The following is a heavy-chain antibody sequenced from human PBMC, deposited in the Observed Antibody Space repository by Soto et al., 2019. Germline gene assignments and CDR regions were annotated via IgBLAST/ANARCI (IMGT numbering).Heavy chain of an antibody. Sequence: GGSLRLSCVASEFTFSSYGMHWVRQAPGKGLEWVAVISYDGSNKYYADSVKGRFTISRDNSKNTLYLQMNSLRAEDTAVYYCAKDGSYIPLDYWGQGTLVTVSS. J-gene: IGHJ4*02. D-gene: IGHD1-26*01. V-gene: IGHV3-30*18. CDR3: AKDGSYIPLDY. CDR2: ISYDGSNK. CDR1: EFTFSSYG.